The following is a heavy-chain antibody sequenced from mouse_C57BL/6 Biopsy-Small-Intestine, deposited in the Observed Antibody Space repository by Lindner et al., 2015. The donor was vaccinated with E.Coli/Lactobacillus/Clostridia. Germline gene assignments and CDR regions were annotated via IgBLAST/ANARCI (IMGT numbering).Heavy chain of an antibody. CDR1: GYTFTTYP. CDR3: ARRSNYDYVMDY. J-gene: IGHJ4*01. V-gene: IGHV1-47*01. Sequence: VQLQESGAELVKPGASVKMSCKASGYTFTTYPIEWMKQNHGKSLEWIGNFHPYNDDTQYNEKFKGKATLTVEKSPGTVYLELSRLTSDDSAVYYCARRSNYDYVMDYWGQGTSVTVSS. CDR2: FHPYNDDT. D-gene: IGHD2-5*01.